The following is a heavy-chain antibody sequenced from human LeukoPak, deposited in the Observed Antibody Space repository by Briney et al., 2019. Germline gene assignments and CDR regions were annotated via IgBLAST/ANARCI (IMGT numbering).Heavy chain of an antibody. CDR1: GGSISSGRHY. Sequence: PSETLSLTCTVSGGSISSGRHYWSWVRQSAGKGLEWIGRFYPSGNTNYNPSLKSRVTISVDTSKNQFSLKLSSVTAADTAVYYCARGVVIAPQTFDYWGQGTLVTVSS. CDR3: ARGVVIAPQTFDY. V-gene: IGHV4-61*02. CDR2: FYPSGNT. J-gene: IGHJ4*02. D-gene: IGHD2-21*01.